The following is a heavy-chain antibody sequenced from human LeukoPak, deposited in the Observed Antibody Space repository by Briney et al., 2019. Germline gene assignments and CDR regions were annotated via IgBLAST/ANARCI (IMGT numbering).Heavy chain of an antibody. J-gene: IGHJ4*02. D-gene: IGHD5-24*01. CDR3: ASVEMATIGFEH. V-gene: IGHV1-2*02. CDR2: TNPNTGGT. CDR1: GYSFIGYH. Sequence: ASVKVSCKASGYSFIGYHMHWVRQAPGQGLEWMGWTNPNTGGTKYAQKFQGRVTMTRDTSISTAYMELSSLRSDDTAVYFCASVEMATIGFEHWGQGTLVTVSS.